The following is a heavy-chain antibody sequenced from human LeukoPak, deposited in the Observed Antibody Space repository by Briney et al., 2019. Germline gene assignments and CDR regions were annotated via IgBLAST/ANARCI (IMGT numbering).Heavy chain of an antibody. Sequence: GASVKVSCKASGYTFTGYYMHWVRQAPGQGPEWMGWINPNSGGTNYAQKFQGRVTMTRDTSISTAYMELSRLRSDDTAVYYCARVAGAGDAFDIWGQGTMVTVSS. D-gene: IGHD6-25*01. CDR3: ARVAGAGDAFDI. V-gene: IGHV1-2*02. J-gene: IGHJ3*02. CDR1: GYTFTGYY. CDR2: INPNSGGT.